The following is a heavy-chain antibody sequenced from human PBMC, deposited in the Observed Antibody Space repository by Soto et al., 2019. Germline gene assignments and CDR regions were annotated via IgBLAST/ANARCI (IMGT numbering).Heavy chain of an antibody. V-gene: IGHV3-23*01. CDR2: ISGSGGST. Sequence: VQLLESGGGLVQPGGSLRLSCAASGFTFSSYAMSWVRQAPGKGLEWVSAISGSGGSTYYADSVKGRFTISRDNSKPTLYLQVNSLRAEDQAVYYCAKALGGGNSFCYYGMDVWGQATTVTVSS. CDR1: GFTFSSYA. J-gene: IGHJ6*02. D-gene: IGHD2-21*02. CDR3: AKALGGGNSFCYYGMDV.